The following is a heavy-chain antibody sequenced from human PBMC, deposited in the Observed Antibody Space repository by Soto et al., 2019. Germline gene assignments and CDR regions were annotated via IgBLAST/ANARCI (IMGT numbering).Heavy chain of an antibody. CDR2: ISSSSSYI. V-gene: IGHV3-21*01. Sequence: GGSLRLSCAASGFTFSSYSMNWVRQAPGKGLEWVSSISSSSSYIYYADSVKGRFTISRDNAKNSLYLQMNSLRAEDTAVYYCATSRGKGQHYYYYYGMDVWGQGTTVTVSS. J-gene: IGHJ6*02. CDR3: ATSRGKGQHYYYYYGMDV. CDR1: GFTFSSYS.